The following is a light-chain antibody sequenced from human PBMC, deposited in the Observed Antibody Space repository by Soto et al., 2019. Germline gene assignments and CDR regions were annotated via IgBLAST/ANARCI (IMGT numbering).Light chain of an antibody. J-gene: IGLJ3*02. CDR3: SSYTSSSTRV. CDR2: DVS. V-gene: IGLV2-14*01. CDR1: SSDVGGYNY. Sequence: QSALTQPASVSGSPGQSITISCTGTSSDVGGYNYVSWYQQHPGKAPKVIIYDVSNRPSGVSNRFSGSKSGSTASLTISGLQAEDEADYYCSSYTSSSTRVFGGGTQLTV.